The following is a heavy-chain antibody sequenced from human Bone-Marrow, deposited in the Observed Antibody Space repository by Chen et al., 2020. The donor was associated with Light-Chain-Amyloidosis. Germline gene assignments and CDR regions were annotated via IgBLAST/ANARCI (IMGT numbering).Heavy chain of an antibody. CDR1: GFTVSSIY. J-gene: IGHJ4*02. V-gene: IGHV3-53*02. D-gene: IGHD6-13*01. CDR2: IDNDDAGGT. Sequence: DVQLVETGGGLIQPGGSLRLSCAASGFTVSSIYMNWVRQAPGKGPEWVAVIDNDDAGGTHYPDAVRGRFAISSDNSKNTVYLQMNSLRVEDTAIYYCARGSRAAGGLGSGYFDSWGQGILVTVSS. CDR3: ARGSRAAGGLGSGYFDS.